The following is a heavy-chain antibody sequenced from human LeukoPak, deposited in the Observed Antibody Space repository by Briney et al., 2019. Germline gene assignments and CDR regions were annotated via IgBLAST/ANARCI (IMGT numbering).Heavy chain of an antibody. CDR3: AKESRDSVAGTSDFDY. CDR2: INWNGGST. CDR1: GFTFSSYS. J-gene: IGHJ4*02. D-gene: IGHD6-19*01. Sequence: GGSLRLSCEASGFTFSSYSMNWVRQAPGKGLEWVSGINWNGGSTGYADSVKGRFTISRDNAKNSLYLQMNSLRAEDTAVYYCAKESRDSVAGTSDFDYWGQGTLVTVSS. V-gene: IGHV3-20*04.